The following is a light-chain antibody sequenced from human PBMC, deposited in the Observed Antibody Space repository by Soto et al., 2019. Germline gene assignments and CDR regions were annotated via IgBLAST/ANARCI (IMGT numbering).Light chain of an antibody. J-gene: IGKJ4*01. CDR2: GAS. V-gene: IGKV3-20*01. CDR3: RQYGRLRLT. Sequence: EIAMTQSPATLSVSPGERATLSCRAGQSVSSSYLAWYQQKPGQAPRLLIYGASSRATGIPDRFSGSGSGTDFTLTISRLEPEDCSVYYCRQYGRLRLTFAGGTKLDSK. CDR1: QSVSSSY.